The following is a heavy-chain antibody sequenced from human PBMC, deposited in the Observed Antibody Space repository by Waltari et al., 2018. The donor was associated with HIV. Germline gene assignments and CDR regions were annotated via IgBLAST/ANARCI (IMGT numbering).Heavy chain of an antibody. J-gene: IGHJ3*02. Sequence: EVQLLESGGGLVQPGGSLRLSCAASGSTFGNYAMSWVRQAAGKGLEWVSSISGSGGSTYYADSVKGRFTVSRDNSKDTLFLQMNSLRAEDTALYYCAKEGIIVITDAFDIWGQGTMVIVSS. CDR2: ISGSGGST. D-gene: IGHD3-22*01. CDR1: GSTFGNYA. CDR3: AKEGIIVITDAFDI. V-gene: IGHV3-23*01.